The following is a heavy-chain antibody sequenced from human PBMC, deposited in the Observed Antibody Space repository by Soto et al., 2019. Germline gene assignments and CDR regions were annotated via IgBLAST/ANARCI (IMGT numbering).Heavy chain of an antibody. V-gene: IGHV1-8*01. Sequence: QEQLVQSGAEVKRPGTSVKVSCRTSGDTLSNYDIHWVRQATGQGLEWMGWMHPKSGNTGYAQKFQGRVSMTRDTSITTAYMELSGLRFDDTAVYYCATEMLIVTGVAFDLWGRGTTVTVFS. CDR1: GDTLSNYD. CDR2: MHPKSGNT. J-gene: IGHJ3*01. D-gene: IGHD2-21*01. CDR3: ATEMLIVTGVAFDL.